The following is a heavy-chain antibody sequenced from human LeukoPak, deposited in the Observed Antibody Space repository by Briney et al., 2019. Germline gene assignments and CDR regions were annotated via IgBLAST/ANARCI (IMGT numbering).Heavy chain of an antibody. CDR3: ARGRKEVVAATPPRINWFDP. J-gene: IGHJ5*02. D-gene: IGHD2-15*01. V-gene: IGHV4-34*01. CDR2: INHSGST. Sequence: PSETLSLTCAVYGGSFSGYYWSWIRQPPGKGLEWIGEINHSGSTNYNPSLKSRVTISVDTSKNQFSLKLSSVTAADTAVYYCARGRKEVVAATPPRINWFDPWGRGTLVTVSS. CDR1: GGSFSGYY.